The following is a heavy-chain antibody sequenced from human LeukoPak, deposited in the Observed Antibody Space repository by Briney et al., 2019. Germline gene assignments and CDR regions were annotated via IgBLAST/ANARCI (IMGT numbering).Heavy chain of an antibody. CDR2: IYYSGST. CDR1: GGSFSGYY. V-gene: IGHV4-59*01. D-gene: IGHD3-10*01. Sequence: PSETLSLTCAVYGGSFSGYYWSWIRQPPGKGLEWIGYIYYSGSTNYNPSLKSRVTISVDTSKNQFSLKLSSVTAADTAVYYCARRSIRGVIRYWGQGTLVTVSS. J-gene: IGHJ4*02. CDR3: ARRSIRGVIRY.